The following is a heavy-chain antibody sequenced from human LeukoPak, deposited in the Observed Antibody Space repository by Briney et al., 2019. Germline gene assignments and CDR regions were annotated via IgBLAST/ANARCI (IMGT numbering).Heavy chain of an antibody. D-gene: IGHD3-3*01. Sequence: ASVKVSCKASGYTFTGYYTHWVRQAPGQGLEWMGRINPNSGGTNYAQKFQGRVTMTRDTSISTAYMELSRLRSDDTAVYYCARDIRFLEWSILSYRDYGMDVWGQGTTVTVSS. CDR1: GYTFTGYY. J-gene: IGHJ6*02. V-gene: IGHV1-2*06. CDR3: ARDIRFLEWSILSYRDYGMDV. CDR2: INPNSGGT.